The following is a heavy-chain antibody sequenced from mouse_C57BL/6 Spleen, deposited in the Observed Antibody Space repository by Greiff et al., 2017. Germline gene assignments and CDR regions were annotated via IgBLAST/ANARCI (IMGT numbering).Heavy chain of an antibody. V-gene: IGHV1-62-2*01. CDR1: GYTFTEYT. Sequence: QVQLQQSGAELVKPGASVKLSCKASGYTFTEYTIHWVKQRSGQGLEWIGWFYPGSGSIKYNEKFQDKATLTADKSSSTVYMELSRLTSEYSAVYVCARHEGDYYGSSLWYFDVWGTGTTVTVSS. CDR3: ARHEGDYYGSSLWYFDV. J-gene: IGHJ1*03. D-gene: IGHD1-1*01. CDR2: FYPGSGSI.